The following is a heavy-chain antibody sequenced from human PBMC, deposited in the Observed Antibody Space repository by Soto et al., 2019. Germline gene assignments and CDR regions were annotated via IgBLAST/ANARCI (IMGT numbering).Heavy chain of an antibody. CDR2: ISGSGGST. CDR3: AKGGGDDSSGSQDY. CDR1: GFTFSSYA. V-gene: IGHV3-23*01. Sequence: EVQLLESGGGLVQPGGSLRLSCAASGFTFSSYAMSWVRQAPGKGLEWVSAISGSGGSTYYADSVKGRFTISRDNYNNTLYLQMNSLRAEDTAVYYCAKGGGDDSSGSQDYWGQGTLVTVSS. J-gene: IGHJ4*02. D-gene: IGHD3-22*01.